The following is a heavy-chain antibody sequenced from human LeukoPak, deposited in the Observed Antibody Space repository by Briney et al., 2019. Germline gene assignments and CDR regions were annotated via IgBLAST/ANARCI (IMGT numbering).Heavy chain of an antibody. CDR2: INHSGST. Sequence: SETLSLTCAVYGGSYSGYYWSWIRQPPGKGLEWIGEINHSGSTNYNPSLKSRVTITVDTSKNQFSLKLSSVTAADTAVYYCARDNADYGDYVGWFDPWGQGTLVTVSS. J-gene: IGHJ5*02. CDR1: GGSYSGYY. CDR3: ARDNADYGDYVGWFDP. V-gene: IGHV4-34*01. D-gene: IGHD4-17*01.